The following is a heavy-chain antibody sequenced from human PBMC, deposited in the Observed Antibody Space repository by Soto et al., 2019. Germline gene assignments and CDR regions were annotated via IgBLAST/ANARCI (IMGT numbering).Heavy chain of an antibody. CDR1: GYTFTSYD. CDR3: ARLSGSWQSWFDP. V-gene: IGHV1-8*01. CDR2: MNPNSGNT. Sequence: ASVKVSCKASGYTFTSYDINWVRQATGQGFEYLGWMNPNSGNTGYVKKFQGRVTMTRDTSMSTAYMELSSVTAADTAVYYCARLSGSWQSWFDPWGQGTLVTVSS. J-gene: IGHJ5*02. D-gene: IGHD6-13*01.